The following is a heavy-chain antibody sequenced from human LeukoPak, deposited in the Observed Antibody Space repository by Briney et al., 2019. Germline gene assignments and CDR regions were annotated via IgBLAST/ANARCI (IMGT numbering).Heavy chain of an antibody. D-gene: IGHD2-2*01. Sequence: PSETLSLTCTVSGGSVSSGSYYWSWIRQPPGKGLEWIGHIYYSGSTNYNPSLKNRVTISVDTSKNQFSLKLSSVTAADTAVYYCASGDIVVVPAAGKSYYYYYYGTDVWGQGTTVTVSS. CDR1: GGSVSSGSYY. J-gene: IGHJ6*02. CDR3: ASGDIVVVPAAGKSYYYYYYGTDV. CDR2: IYYSGST. V-gene: IGHV4-61*01.